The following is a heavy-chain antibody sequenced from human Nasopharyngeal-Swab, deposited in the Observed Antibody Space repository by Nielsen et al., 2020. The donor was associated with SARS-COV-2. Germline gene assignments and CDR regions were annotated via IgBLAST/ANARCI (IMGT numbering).Heavy chain of an antibody. CDR2: INHSGST. CDR3: KLELRYPPRNFDY. Sequence: SQTLSLTCAVYGGSSRGSYWSWIRQPPGKGLEWIGEINHSGSTNYNPSLKSRVTISVDTSKNQFSLKLSSVTAADTAVYYCKLELRYPPRNFDYWGQGTLVTVSS. V-gene: IGHV4-34*01. J-gene: IGHJ4*02. CDR1: GGSSRGSY. D-gene: IGHD1-7*01.